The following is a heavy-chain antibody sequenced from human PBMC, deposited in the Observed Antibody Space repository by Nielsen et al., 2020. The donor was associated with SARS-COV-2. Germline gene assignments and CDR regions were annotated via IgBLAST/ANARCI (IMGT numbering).Heavy chain of an antibody. D-gene: IGHD1-7*01. CDR3: ARPNYALLAVDYGMDV. CDR2: IDPSDSYT. Sequence: GESLKISCTGSGYSFTSYWISWVRQMPGKGLEWMGRIDPSDSYTNYSPSFQGHVTISADKSISTAYLQRSSLKASDTAMYYCARPNYALLAVDYGMDVWGQGTTVTVSS. CDR1: GYSFTSYW. V-gene: IGHV5-10-1*01. J-gene: IGHJ6*02.